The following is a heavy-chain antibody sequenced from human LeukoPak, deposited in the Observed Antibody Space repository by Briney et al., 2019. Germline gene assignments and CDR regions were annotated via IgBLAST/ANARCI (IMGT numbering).Heavy chain of an antibody. CDR2: IYTSGST. Sequence: SETLSLTCNVSGGSISSYYWSWIRQPAGKGLEWIGRIYTSGSTNYNPSLKSRVTMSVDTSKNQFSLKLSSVTAADTAVYYCARDLRPVWSSSGWYYYYGMDVWGQGTAVTVSS. V-gene: IGHV4-4*07. J-gene: IGHJ6*02. CDR1: GGSISSYY. CDR3: ARDLRPVWSSSGWYYYYGMDV. D-gene: IGHD6-19*01.